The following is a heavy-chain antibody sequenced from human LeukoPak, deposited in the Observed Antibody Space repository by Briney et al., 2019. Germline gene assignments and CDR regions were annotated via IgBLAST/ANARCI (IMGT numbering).Heavy chain of an antibody. D-gene: IGHD3-16*01. Sequence: GAPVKVSCKASGGTFSSYAISWVRQAPGQGLEWMGGIIPIFGTANYAQKFQGRVTITTDESTSTAYMELSSLRSEDTAVYYCAIEGATIDAFDIWGQGTMVTVSS. CDR1: GGTFSSYA. CDR2: IIPIFGTA. V-gene: IGHV1-69*05. J-gene: IGHJ3*02. CDR3: AIEGATIDAFDI.